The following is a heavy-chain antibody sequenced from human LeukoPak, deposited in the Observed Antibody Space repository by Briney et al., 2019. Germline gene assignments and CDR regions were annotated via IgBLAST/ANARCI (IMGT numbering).Heavy chain of an antibody. CDR2: INWNGGKT. J-gene: IGHJ4*02. CDR1: GFTFSNYG. V-gene: IGHV3-20*04. CDR3: ARGPSGYHNT. D-gene: IGHD5-12*01. Sequence: GGSLRLSCAASGFTFSNYGMSWVRQAPGKGLEWVSGINWNGGKTDYADSVKGRFTISRDNAKNSLYLQMNSLRAEDTAVYYCARGPSGYHNTGGQGTLVTVSS.